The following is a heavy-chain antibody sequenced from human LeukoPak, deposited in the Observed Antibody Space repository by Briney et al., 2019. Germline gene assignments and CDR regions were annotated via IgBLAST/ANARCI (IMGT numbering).Heavy chain of an antibody. Sequence: SETLSLTCTVSGGSISSYYWSWIRQPPGKGLEWIGEINHSGSTNYNASLKSRVTISVDMSKNQFSLKLSSVTAADTAVYYCARDVCFGGSCYSDYFDYWGQGILVTVSS. D-gene: IGHD2-15*01. J-gene: IGHJ4*02. CDR2: INHSGST. CDR1: GGSISSYY. CDR3: ARDVCFGGSCYSDYFDY. V-gene: IGHV4-59*01.